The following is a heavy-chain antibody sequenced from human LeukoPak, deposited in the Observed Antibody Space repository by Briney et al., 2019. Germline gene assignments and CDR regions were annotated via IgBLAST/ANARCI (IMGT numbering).Heavy chain of an antibody. CDR1: GYIFTSYW. D-gene: IGHD2-15*01. V-gene: IGHV5-10-1*01. Sequence: GESLKISCKGSGYIFTSYWISWVRRMPGKGLEWMGRIDPSDSYTNYSPSFQGHVTVSADKSISTAYLQWSSLKASDTAMYYCARHNNCSGGSCGAFDIWGQGTMVTVSS. CDR2: IDPSDSYT. J-gene: IGHJ3*02. CDR3: ARHNNCSGGSCGAFDI.